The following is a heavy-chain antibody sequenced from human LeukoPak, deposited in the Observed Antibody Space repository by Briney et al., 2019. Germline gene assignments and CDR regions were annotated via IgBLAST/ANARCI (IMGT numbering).Heavy chain of an antibody. CDR3: ARLSQQTFDI. CDR2: IDPSGGST. V-gene: IGHV1-46*01. Sequence: GAPVKVSCKASGYTFTTYYMHWVRQAPGQGLEWMGIIDPSGGSTSYAQKFQGRVTTTRDTSTSTVYMELSSLRSDDTAVYYCARLSQQTFDIWGQGTLVTVSS. CDR1: GYTFTTYY. J-gene: IGHJ3*02.